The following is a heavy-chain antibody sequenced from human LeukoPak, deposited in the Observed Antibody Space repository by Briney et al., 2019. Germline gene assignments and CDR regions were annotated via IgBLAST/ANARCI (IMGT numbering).Heavy chain of an antibody. D-gene: IGHD3-10*01. CDR2: IYSGGST. J-gene: IGHJ6*03. V-gene: IGHV3-66*01. CDR3: AREMGAIMVRGVIHYYYYMDV. Sequence: GGSLRLSCAASGFTVSSNYMSWVRQAPGKGLEWVSVIYSGGSTYYADSVKGRFTISRDNSKNTLYLQMNSLRAEDTAVYYCAREMGAIMVRGVIHYYYYMDVWGKGTTVTISS. CDR1: GFTVSSNY.